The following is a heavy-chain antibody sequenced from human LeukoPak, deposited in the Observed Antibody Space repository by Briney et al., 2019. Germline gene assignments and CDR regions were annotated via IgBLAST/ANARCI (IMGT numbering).Heavy chain of an antibody. V-gene: IGHV3-23*01. D-gene: IGHD1-1*01. J-gene: IGHJ4*02. CDR3: STGGY. CDR2: ISGSGGST. CDR1: GFTFISYG. Sequence: GGTLRPSCAASGFTFISYGMSWVRQAPGKGLEWVSAISGSGGSTYYADSVKGRFTISRDDTKNTLYLQMNSLKTEDTAVYYCSTGGYWGQGTLVTVSS.